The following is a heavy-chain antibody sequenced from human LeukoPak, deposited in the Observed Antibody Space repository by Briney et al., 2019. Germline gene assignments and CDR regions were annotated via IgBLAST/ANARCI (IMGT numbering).Heavy chain of an antibody. V-gene: IGHV3-23*01. CDR1: GFTFNNYP. J-gene: IGHJ4*02. CDR2: ITGGADST. CDR3: ARDRSY. Sequence: GGSLRLSCAGSGFTFNNYPISWVRQTPGKGLEWVSAITGGADSTYYADSVKGRFTISRDNSRNTLFLEMSSLRAEDTAIYYCARDRSYWGQGTLVTVSS.